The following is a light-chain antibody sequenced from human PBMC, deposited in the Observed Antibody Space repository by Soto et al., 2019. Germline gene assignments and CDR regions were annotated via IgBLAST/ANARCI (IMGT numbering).Light chain of an antibody. CDR1: SSDVGNYNL. CDR2: DVS. J-gene: IGLJ1*01. V-gene: IGLV2-23*02. CDR3: CSYAGDSYV. Sequence: QSALTQPASVSGSPGQSITISCTGTSSDVGNYNLVSWYQQHPGKAPKLMIYDVSKRPSGVSNRFSGSKSGNTASLTISGLQADGEADYYCCSYAGDSYVFGTGTKVTV.